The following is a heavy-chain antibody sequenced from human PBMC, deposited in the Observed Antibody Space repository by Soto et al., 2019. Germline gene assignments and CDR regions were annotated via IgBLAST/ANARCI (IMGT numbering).Heavy chain of an antibody. CDR1: GGTFSNYA. CDR3: AHFSVGGPARSGAFDI. CDR2: IIPMFGTA. D-gene: IGHD2-2*01. Sequence: QVQLVQSGAEVKKPGSSVKVSCKASGGTFSNYAINWVRQAPGQGLEWMGGIIPMFGTANYAQNYQARVTITADASTGTAHMELSSLRSEDTAVYFCAHFSVGGPARSGAFDIWGQGTMVTVSS. V-gene: IGHV1-69*01. J-gene: IGHJ3*02.